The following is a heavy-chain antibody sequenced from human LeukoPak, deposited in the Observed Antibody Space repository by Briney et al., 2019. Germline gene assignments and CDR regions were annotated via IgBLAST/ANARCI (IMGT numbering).Heavy chain of an antibody. CDR2: IYYSGST. J-gene: IGHJ4*02. CDR3: ARLTWIQLWQARYYFDY. D-gene: IGHD5-18*01. Sequence: SETLSLTCAVYGGSSSGYYWSWIRQPPGKGLEWIGSIYYSGSTYYNPSLKSRVTISVDTSKNQFSLKLSSVTAADTAVYYCARLTWIQLWQARYYFDYWGQGTLVTVSS. CDR1: GGSSSGYY. V-gene: IGHV4-34*01.